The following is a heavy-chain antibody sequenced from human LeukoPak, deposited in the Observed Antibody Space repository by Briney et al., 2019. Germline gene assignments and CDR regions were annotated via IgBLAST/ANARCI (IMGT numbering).Heavy chain of an antibody. D-gene: IGHD6-19*01. J-gene: IGHJ4*02. V-gene: IGHV3-23*01. CDR2: VSGSGGST. CDR3: AKGVAVASPYYFDY. Sequence: GGSLRLSCAASGFTFSRYAMSWVRQAPGKGLEWVSAVSGSGGSTYYADSVKGRFTISRDNSKNTLYLQMNSLRAEDTAVYYCAKGVAVASPYYFDYWGQGTLVTVSS. CDR1: GFTFSRYA.